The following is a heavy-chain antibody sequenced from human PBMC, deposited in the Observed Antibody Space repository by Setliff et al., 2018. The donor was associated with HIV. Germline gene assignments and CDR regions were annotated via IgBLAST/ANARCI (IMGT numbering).Heavy chain of an antibody. CDR3: TTDWGGGGGAPLDP. D-gene: IGHD2-21*01. Sequence: GGSLRLSCAASGFTFNNAWMSWVRQAPGKGLEWVGRIKIKIDGGTTDYAAPVKGRFTISRDDSKNTLYLQMNSLKTEDTAVYYCTTDWGGGGGAPLDPWGQGTLVTVSS. CDR1: GFTFNNAW. V-gene: IGHV3-15*01. J-gene: IGHJ5*02. CDR2: IKIKIDGGTT.